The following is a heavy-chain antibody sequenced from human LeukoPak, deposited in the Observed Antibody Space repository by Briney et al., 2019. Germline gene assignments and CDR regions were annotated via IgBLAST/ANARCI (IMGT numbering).Heavy chain of an antibody. CDR2: INPNSGGT. V-gene: IGHV1-2*02. Sequence: ASVKVSCKASGGTFSSYAISWVRQAPGQGLEWMGWINPNSGGTNYAQKFQGRVTMTRDTSISTAYMELSRLRSDDTAVYYCARAGNYSSSWYFAFDIWGQGTMVTVSS. CDR3: ARAGNYSSSWYFAFDI. D-gene: IGHD6-13*01. J-gene: IGHJ3*02. CDR1: GGTFSSYA.